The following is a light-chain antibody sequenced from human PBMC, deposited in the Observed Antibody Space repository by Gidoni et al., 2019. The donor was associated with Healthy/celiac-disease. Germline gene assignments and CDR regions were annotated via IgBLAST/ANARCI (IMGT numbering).Light chain of an antibody. V-gene: IGKV3-15*01. CDR3: QQYNNWPPGVYT. CDR1: QSVSSN. J-gene: IGKJ2*01. Sequence: EIVMTQSTATLSVSPGERATLSCRASQSVSSNLAWYQQKPGQAPRLLIYGASTRATGIPARFSGRGSGTEFTLTISSLQSEDFAVYYCQQYNNWPPGVYTFGQGTKLEIK. CDR2: GAS.